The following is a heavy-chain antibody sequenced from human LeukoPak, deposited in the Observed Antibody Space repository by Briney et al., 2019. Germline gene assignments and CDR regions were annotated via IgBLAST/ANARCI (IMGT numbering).Heavy chain of an antibody. Sequence: GASVKVSCKASVGTISSYAISWVRQAPGQGLEWMGGIIPLFGTANYAQKFQGRVTITTDESTSTAYMELGSLRSEDTAVYYCASSPYYSDSSEEFWFDPWAQGTLVSVPS. CDR3: ASSPYYSDSSEEFWFDP. D-gene: IGHD3-22*01. V-gene: IGHV1-69*05. CDR2: IIPLFGTA. CDR1: VGTISSYA. J-gene: IGHJ5*02.